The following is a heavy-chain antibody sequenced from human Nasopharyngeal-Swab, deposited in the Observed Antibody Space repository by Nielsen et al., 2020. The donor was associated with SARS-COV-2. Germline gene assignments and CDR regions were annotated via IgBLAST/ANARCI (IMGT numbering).Heavy chain of an antibody. J-gene: IGHJ4*02. V-gene: IGHV3-11*01. D-gene: IGHD5-18*01. CDR2: ISSSGSTI. CDR1: GFNFSDYY. Sequence: GESLKISCAASGFNFSDYYMSWIRQAPGKGLEWISYISSSGSTIYYADSVKGRLTISRDNAKNSLYLQMNSLRAEDTAVYYCAKVGGYSYGKRDYFDYWGQGTLVTVSS. CDR3: AKVGGYSYGKRDYFDY.